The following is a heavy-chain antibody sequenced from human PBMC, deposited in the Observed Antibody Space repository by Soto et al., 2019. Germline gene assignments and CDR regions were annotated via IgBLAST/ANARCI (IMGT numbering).Heavy chain of an antibody. Sequence: VKVSCKASGYTFTGYYMHWVRQAPGQGLEWMGWINPNSGGTNYAQKFQGRVTMTRDTSISTAYMELSRLRSDDTAVYYCARDFLDTAMVHYYYYYAMDVWRQGTTVTVS. V-gene: IGHV1-2*02. D-gene: IGHD5-18*01. CDR3: ARDFLDTAMVHYYYYYAMDV. CDR2: INPNSGGT. CDR1: GYTFTGYY. J-gene: IGHJ6*02.